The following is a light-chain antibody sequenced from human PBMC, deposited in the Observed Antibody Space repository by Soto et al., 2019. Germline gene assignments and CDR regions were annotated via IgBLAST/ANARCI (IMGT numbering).Light chain of an antibody. Sequence: QSALTQPPSASGSPGQSVAISCTGTSSDVGGYNYVSWYQQHPGKAPKLMIYEVNKRPSGVPDRFSGSKSGNTASLTVPGLQAEDEADYYCSSYAGSSNVFGTGTKVTL. J-gene: IGLJ1*01. CDR2: EVN. CDR1: SSDVGGYNY. V-gene: IGLV2-8*01. CDR3: SSYAGSSNV.